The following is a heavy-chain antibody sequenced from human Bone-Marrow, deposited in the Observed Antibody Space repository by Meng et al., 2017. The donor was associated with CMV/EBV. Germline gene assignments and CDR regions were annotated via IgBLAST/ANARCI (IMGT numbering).Heavy chain of an antibody. D-gene: IGHD5-18*01. V-gene: IGHV4-34*01. CDR2: INHSGST. Sequence: SETLSLTCAGYSGSFSDYYWSWLRQPPEKGLEWLGEINHSGSTNYNPSAKSRVSMSVDTSKNQFSLKLGSVTAADTAVYYGARQWLRRQVWDGWGQGTLVTVSS. CDR1: SGSFSDYY. J-gene: IGHJ4*02. CDR3: ARQWLRRQVWDG.